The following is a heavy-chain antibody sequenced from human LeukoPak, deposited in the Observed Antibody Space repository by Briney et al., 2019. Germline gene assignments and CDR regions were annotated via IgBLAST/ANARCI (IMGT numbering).Heavy chain of an antibody. J-gene: IGHJ4*02. CDR3: AKGGFRFFSLDY. CDR1: GFTFSSDG. V-gene: IGHV3-30*02. CDR2: IRYDGGNK. D-gene: IGHD3-3*01. Sequence: GSLRLSCAASGFTFSSDGMHWVRQAPGKGLEWVAFIRYDGGNKYYADSVKGRFTISRDNSKNTLYLQMNSLRGEDTAVYFCAKGGFRFFSLDYWGQGTLVTVSS.